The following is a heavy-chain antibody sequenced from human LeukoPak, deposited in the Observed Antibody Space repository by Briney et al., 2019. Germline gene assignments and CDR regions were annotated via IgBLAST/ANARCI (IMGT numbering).Heavy chain of an antibody. D-gene: IGHD6-19*01. CDR2: IRSKANSYAT. J-gene: IGHJ4*02. V-gene: IGHV3-73*01. Sequence: GGSLRLSCAASGFTFSSSAMHWVRQASGKGLEWVGRIRSKANSYATAYAASVKGRFTISRDDSKNTAYLQMNSLKTEDTAVYYCTRHGYSSGWYSYFDYWGQGTLVTVSS. CDR3: TRHGYSSGWYSYFDY. CDR1: GFTFSSSA.